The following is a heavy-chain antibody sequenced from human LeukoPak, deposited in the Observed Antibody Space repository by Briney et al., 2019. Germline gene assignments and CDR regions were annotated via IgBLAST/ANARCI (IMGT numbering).Heavy chain of an antibody. CDR1: GFTSSTNY. CDR2: IYGGGST. CDR3: ARASSPYNWFDP. Sequence: GGSLRLSCAASGFTSSTNYMNWVRQAPGKGLEGVSVIYGGGSTYYADSVKGRFTISRDKSKNTLYLQMDRLRADDTAIYYCARASSPYNWFDPWGQGTLVAVSS. V-gene: IGHV3-66*01. J-gene: IGHJ5*02.